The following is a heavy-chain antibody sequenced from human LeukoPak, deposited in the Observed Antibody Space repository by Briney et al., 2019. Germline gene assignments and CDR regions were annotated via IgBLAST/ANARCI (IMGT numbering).Heavy chain of an antibody. CDR3: ARNFVGTSTSDFDS. V-gene: IGHV3-74*01. D-gene: IGHD1-26*01. CDR2: IREDGTIT. CDR1: GFTFSSYW. Sequence: GGSLRLSCAASGFTFSSYWMHWVRQVPGKGLVWVSRIREDGTITNYEDSVKGRFTIFRDNARNTLYLQMHSLRAEDTAIYYCARNFVGTSTSDFDSWGQGTQVTVSS. J-gene: IGHJ4*02.